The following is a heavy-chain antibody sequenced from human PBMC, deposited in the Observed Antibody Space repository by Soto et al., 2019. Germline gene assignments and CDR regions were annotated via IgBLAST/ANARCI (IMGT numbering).Heavy chain of an antibody. CDR1: GGSISSSSYY. D-gene: IGHD2-2*01. Sequence: SETLSLTCTVSGGSISSSSYYWGWIRQPPGKGLEWIGSIYYSGSTYYNPSLKSRVTISVDTSKNQFSLKLSSVTAADTTLYYCARLGVPSDAKLRIDTVDYWGQGTLVTVSS. CDR2: IYYSGST. V-gene: IGHV4-39*01. CDR3: ARLGVPSDAKLRIDTVDY. J-gene: IGHJ4*02.